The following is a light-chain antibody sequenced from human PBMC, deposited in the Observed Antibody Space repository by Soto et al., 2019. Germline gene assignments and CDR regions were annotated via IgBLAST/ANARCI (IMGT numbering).Light chain of an antibody. CDR3: SSYAGSNNFV. CDR1: SSDVGCYNY. J-gene: IGLJ3*02. Sequence: QSVLTQPPSASGSTGQSVTISCTGTSSDVGCYNYVSWYQQHPGKAPKLMIYEVSKRPSGVPDRFSGSKSGNTASLTVSGLQAEDAADYYCSSYAGSNNFVFGGGTKLTVL. V-gene: IGLV2-8*01. CDR2: EVS.